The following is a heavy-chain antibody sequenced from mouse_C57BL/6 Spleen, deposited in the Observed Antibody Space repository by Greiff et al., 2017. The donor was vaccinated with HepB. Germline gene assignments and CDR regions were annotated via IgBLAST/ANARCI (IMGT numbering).Heavy chain of an antibody. CDR3: ARNYYGSSHWYFDV. J-gene: IGHJ1*03. CDR2: SRNKANDYTT. Sequence: EVKVVESGGGLVQSGRSLRLSCATSGFTFSDFYMEWVRQFPGKGLEWIAASRNKANDYTTEYSASVKGRFIVSRDTSQSILYLQMNALRAEDTAIYYCARNYYGSSHWYFDVWGTGTTVTVSS. CDR1: GFTFSDFY. V-gene: IGHV7-1*01. D-gene: IGHD1-1*01.